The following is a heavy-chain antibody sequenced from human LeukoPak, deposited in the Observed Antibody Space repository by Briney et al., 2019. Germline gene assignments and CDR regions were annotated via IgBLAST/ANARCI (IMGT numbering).Heavy chain of an antibody. J-gene: IGHJ4*02. CDR2: IWYDGSNK. D-gene: IGHD6-19*01. CDR1: GFTFRRYG. CDR3: ARTSGYSSGWRYFDY. Sequence: GGSLRLSHAACGFTFRRYGMLGVRQAPGTGREGVAVIWYDGSNKYYADSVKGRFTISRDNSKNTLYLQMNSLRAEDTAVYYCARTSGYSSGWRYFDYWGQGTLVTVSS. V-gene: IGHV3-33*01.